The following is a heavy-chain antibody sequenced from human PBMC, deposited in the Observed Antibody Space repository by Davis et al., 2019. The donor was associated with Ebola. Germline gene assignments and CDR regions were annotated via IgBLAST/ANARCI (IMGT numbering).Heavy chain of an antibody. D-gene: IGHD3-10*01. CDR1: GYSLTNNW. CDR2: IFPGDSDT. V-gene: IGHV5-51*01. J-gene: IGHJ4*02. Sequence: GESLKISCQGVGYSLTNNWIGWVRQMSGKGLEWMGIIFPGDSDTKYSPSFQGQVTMSVDKSTNTAFLQWSTLTASDTAMYYCATTRISVLGGVIVPSSFDFWGQGTLVTVSS. CDR3: ATTRISVLGGVIVPSSFDF.